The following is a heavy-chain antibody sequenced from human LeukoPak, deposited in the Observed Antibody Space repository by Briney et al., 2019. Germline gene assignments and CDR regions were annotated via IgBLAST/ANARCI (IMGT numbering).Heavy chain of an antibody. V-gene: IGHV1-18*01. D-gene: IGHD3-10*01. CDR1: GYTFTGYG. J-gene: IGHJ4*02. CDR2: ISAYNGNT. Sequence: GASVKVSCKASGYTFTGYGISWVRQAPGQGLEWMGWISAYNGNTNYAQKFQGRVTMTTETSTRTAYMELRSLRSDDAAVYYCARIDLAYGSVTYYSSYFEYWGQGTLVTVSS. CDR3: ARIDLAYGSVTYYSSYFEY.